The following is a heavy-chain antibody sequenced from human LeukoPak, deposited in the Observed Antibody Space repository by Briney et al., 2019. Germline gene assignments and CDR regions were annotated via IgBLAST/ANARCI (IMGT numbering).Heavy chain of an antibody. CDR3: ARDKRDDILTGYYFDY. V-gene: IGHV3-23*01. CDR1: GFILSNSA. D-gene: IGHD3-9*01. J-gene: IGHJ4*02. Sequence: PGGSLRLSCAAAGFILSNSAMTWVRQAPGKGLQWVSGIDTKGTRTYYADSVKGRFSISRDNSKNTLYLQMNSLRAEDTAVYYCARDKRDDILTGYYFDYWGQGTLVTVSS. CDR2: IDTKGTRT.